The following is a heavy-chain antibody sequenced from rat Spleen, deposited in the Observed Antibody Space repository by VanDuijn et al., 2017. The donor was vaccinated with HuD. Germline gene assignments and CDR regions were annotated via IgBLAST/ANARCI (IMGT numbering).Heavy chain of an antibody. D-gene: IGHD4-3*01. CDR3: ARHLREASGVMDV. CDR1: GFSLSSYG. CDR2: IWGNGNT. J-gene: IGHJ4*01. Sequence: QVQLKESGPGLVQPSQTLSLTCTVSGFSLSSYGVIWVRQPPGKGLEWMGVIWGNGNTNYNSAVQTRLSISRDTSKSQVFLKMNSLQPEDTGTYYCARHLREASGVMDVWGQGASVTVSS. V-gene: IGHV2-13*01.